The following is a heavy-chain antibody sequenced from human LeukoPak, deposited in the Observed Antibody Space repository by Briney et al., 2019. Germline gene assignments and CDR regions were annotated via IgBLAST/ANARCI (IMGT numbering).Heavy chain of an antibody. Sequence: PSETLSLTCTVSGGSISSHYWSWIRQPAGKGLEWIGRIYTSGSTNQNPSLKSRVTMSVDTSKNQFSPKLSSLTAADTAVYYCARVWGSSWYFDYWGQGTLVSVSS. CDR1: GGSISSHY. D-gene: IGHD6-13*01. CDR3: ARVWGSSWYFDY. V-gene: IGHV4-4*07. CDR2: IYTSGST. J-gene: IGHJ4*02.